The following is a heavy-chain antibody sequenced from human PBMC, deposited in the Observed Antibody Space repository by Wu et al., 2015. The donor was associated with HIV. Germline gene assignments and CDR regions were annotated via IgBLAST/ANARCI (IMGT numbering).Heavy chain of an antibody. CDR2: LIPIFKIS. Sequence: QVQLVQSGAEVKKPGASVKVSCKASGYTFTSYGISWVRQAPGQGLEYMGCLIPIFKISNYAQKFQGRVTITADESTGTAYMDLSSLRSEDTAVYYCARGVVRSREFDTWGQGTLVTVSS. CDR3: ARGVVRSREFDT. CDR1: GYTFTSYG. J-gene: IGHJ4*02. V-gene: IGHV1-69*13. D-gene: IGHD1-1*01.